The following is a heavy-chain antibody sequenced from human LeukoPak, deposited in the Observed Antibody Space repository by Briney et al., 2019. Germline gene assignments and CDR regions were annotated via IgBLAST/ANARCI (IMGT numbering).Heavy chain of an antibody. Sequence: PGGSLRLSCAASGFTFSSYGMSWVRQAPGKGLEWVSAITGNGASTFYADSVKGRFTISRDNSKNTMYLQMNSLRAEDTALYYCARDRSGSYPNWFDPWGQGTLVTVSS. CDR1: GFTFSSYG. J-gene: IGHJ5*02. CDR3: ARDRSGSYPNWFDP. CDR2: ITGNGAST. D-gene: IGHD3-10*01. V-gene: IGHV3-23*01.